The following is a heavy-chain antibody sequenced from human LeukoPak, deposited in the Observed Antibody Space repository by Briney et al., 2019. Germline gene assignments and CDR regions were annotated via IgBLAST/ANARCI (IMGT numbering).Heavy chain of an antibody. CDR3: ARDVEQWLVRVCYFDY. V-gene: IGHV3-48*01. Sequence: GGSLRLSCATSGFTLSSYSMNWVRQAPGKGLEWVSYISSGSTTIYYADSVKGRFTISRDNAKNSLYLQMNSLRAEDTAVYYCARDVEQWLVRVCYFDYWGQGTLVTVSS. J-gene: IGHJ4*02. CDR1: GFTLSSYS. CDR2: ISSGSTTI. D-gene: IGHD6-19*01.